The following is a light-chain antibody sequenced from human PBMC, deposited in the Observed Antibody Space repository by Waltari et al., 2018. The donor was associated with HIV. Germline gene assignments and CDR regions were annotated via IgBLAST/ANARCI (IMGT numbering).Light chain of an antibody. CDR2: EAS. V-gene: IGKV3D-20*02. CDR1: QTVPGNF. CDR3: QQYSNSVPLT. J-gene: IGKJ4*01. Sequence: VLTQSPDTLSLSPGERASLSCRASQTVPGNFFAWYQQKPGQTPRLLIYEASTRAADIPGRFSGSGSATDFTLTIARLEPEDFAVYYCQQYSNSVPLTFGGGTKVDI.